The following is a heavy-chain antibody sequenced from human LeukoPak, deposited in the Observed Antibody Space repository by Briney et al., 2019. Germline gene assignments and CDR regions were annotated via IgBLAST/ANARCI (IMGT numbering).Heavy chain of an antibody. V-gene: IGHV4-4*07. CDR1: AGSISSYY. CDR3: ARVGSGTLSFDI. J-gene: IGHJ3*02. CDR2: IYTSGST. Sequence: SETLSLTCTVSAGSISSYYWSSIRQPAGKGLEWIGRIYTSGSTNYNPSLKSRVTMSVDTSKNQFSLKLSSVTAADTAVYYCARVGSGTLSFDIWGQGTMVTVSS. D-gene: IGHD1-26*01.